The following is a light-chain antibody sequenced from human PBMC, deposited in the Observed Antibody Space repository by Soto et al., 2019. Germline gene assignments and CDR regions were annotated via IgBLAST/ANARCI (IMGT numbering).Light chain of an antibody. V-gene: IGKV3-11*01. CDR3: QQRSNWPPNPA. CDR2: DAS. Sequence: EIVLTQSPATLSLSPGERATLSCRASQSVSSYLAWYQQKPGQAPRLLIYDASNRATGLPARFSGRGSGTDFTLTISSLGPEDFAVYYCQQRSNWPPNPAFGQGTRLEIK. CDR1: QSVSSY. J-gene: IGKJ5*01.